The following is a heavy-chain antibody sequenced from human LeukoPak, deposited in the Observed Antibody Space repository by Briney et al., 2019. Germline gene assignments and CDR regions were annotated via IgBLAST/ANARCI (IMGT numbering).Heavy chain of an antibody. D-gene: IGHD6-25*01. J-gene: IGHJ5*02. CDR1: GGSISGYY. V-gene: IGHV4-4*07. CDR3: ARESGSMRWFDP. CDR2: MSTSGNS. Sequence: SETLSLPCTVSGGSISGYYWSWIRQPAGKALEWIGRMSTSGNSNYTPSLVSRVTMSVDTSKNQFSLNLSSVTAADTAVYYCARESGSMRWFDPWGQGTLVTVSS.